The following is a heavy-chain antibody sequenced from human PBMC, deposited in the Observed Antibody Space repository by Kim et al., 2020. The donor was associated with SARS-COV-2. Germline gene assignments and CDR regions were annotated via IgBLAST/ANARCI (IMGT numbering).Heavy chain of an antibody. D-gene: IGHD3-3*01. J-gene: IGHJ6*02. V-gene: IGHV7-4-1*02. CDR1: GYTFTSYA. CDR2: INTNTGNP. Sequence: ASVKVSCKASGYTFTSYAMNWVRQAPGQGLEWMGWINTNTGNPTYAQGFTGRFVFSLDTSVSTAYLQISSLKAEDTAVYYCARDNYDFWSGYCVFCYYYGMDVWGQGTTVTVSS. CDR3: ARDNYDFWSGYCVFCYYYGMDV.